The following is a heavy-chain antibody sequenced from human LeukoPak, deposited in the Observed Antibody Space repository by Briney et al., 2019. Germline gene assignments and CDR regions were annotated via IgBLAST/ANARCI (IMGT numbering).Heavy chain of an antibody. CDR1: GGSISSYY. V-gene: IGHV4-59*12. Sequence: SEALCLTCTVSGGSISSYYWSWIRQPPGKGLEWIGYIYYSGSTNYNPSLKSRVTISVDTSKNRFSLKLSSVTAADTAVYYCARGYYDTSGYWLSFFDFWGQGTLVTVSS. D-gene: IGHD3-22*01. CDR3: ARGYYDTSGYWLSFFDF. J-gene: IGHJ4*02. CDR2: IYYSGST.